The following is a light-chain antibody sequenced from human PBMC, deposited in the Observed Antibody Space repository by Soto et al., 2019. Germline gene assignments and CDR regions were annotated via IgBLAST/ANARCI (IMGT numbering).Light chain of an antibody. CDR3: MQATQFPYT. V-gene: IGKV2-24*01. CDR1: QSLVHKDGNTY. Sequence: DIVMTQTPLSSPVTLGQPASISCRSSQSLVHKDGNTYLSWLQQRPGQPPRLLFYKVSNRFSGVXDXSSGGGAGTDFTLKITRVEAEDAGVYYCMQATQFPYTFGQGTKLEIK. CDR2: KVS. J-gene: IGKJ2*01.